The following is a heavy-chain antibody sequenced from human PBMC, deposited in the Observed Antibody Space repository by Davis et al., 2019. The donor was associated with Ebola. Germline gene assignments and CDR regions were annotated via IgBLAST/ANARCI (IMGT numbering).Heavy chain of an antibody. V-gene: IGHV4-61*01. CDR2: IYYSGST. Sequence: MPSETLSLTCTVSGGSVSSGSYYWSWIRQPPGKGLEWIGYIYYSGSTNYNPSLKSRVTISVDTSKNQFSLKLSSVTAADTAVYYCARSRVVTNYYYYGMDVWGQGTTVTVSS. CDR1: GGSVSSGSYY. D-gene: IGHD3-3*01. CDR3: ARSRVVTNYYYYGMDV. J-gene: IGHJ6*02.